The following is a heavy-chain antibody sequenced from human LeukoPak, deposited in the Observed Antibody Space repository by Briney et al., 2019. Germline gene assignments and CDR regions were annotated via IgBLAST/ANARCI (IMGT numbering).Heavy chain of an antibody. V-gene: IGHV3-30*18. D-gene: IGHD5-24*01. Sequence: GGSLRLSCVGSGFPFSRFGMHWVRQAPGKGLEWVAVISYDGSNKYYADSVKGRFTISRDNSKNTLYLQMNSLRAEDTAVYYCAKEGEEMADAFDIWGQGTMVTVSS. CDR2: ISYDGSNK. CDR1: GFPFSRFG. J-gene: IGHJ3*02. CDR3: AKEGEEMADAFDI.